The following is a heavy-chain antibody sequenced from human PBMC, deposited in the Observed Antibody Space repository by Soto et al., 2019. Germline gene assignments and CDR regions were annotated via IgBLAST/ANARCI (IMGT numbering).Heavy chain of an antibody. CDR3: ERGLEYVGFDS. J-gene: IGHJ4*02. D-gene: IGHD3-16*01. CDR1: GDSVSSGTYY. V-gene: IGHV4-61*01. CDR2: IYYKGST. Sequence: SETLSLTCTVSGDSVSSGTYYWTWIRQPPGKGLEWIGYIYYKGSTNYDPSLKSRVTILVDTSRNQLSLKVSSVTAADTAVYYCERGLEYVGFDSWGQGNLVTVSS.